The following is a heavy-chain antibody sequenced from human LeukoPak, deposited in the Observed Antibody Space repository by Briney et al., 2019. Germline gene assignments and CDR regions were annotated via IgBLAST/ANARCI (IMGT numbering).Heavy chain of an antibody. V-gene: IGHV3-53*01. J-gene: IGHJ4*02. CDR2: MHSGGST. D-gene: IGHD6-13*01. CDR1: GFIVSNSY. Sequence: SGGSLRLSCAASGFIVSNSYMNWVRQTPGKGLEWVSVMHSGGSTYYSDSVKGRFTISRDNAKNTLYLQMNSLRAEDTAVYYCARDRPYSTSWYPFDSWGQGTLVTVSS. CDR3: ARDRPYSTSWYPFDS.